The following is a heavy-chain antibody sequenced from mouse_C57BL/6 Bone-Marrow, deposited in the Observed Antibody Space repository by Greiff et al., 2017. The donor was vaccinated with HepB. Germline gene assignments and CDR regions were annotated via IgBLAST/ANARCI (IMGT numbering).Heavy chain of an antibody. Sequence: DVHLVESGGGLVKPGGSLKLSCAASGFTFSSYAMSWVRQTPEKRLEWVATISDGGSYTYYPDNVKGRFTISRDNAKNNLYLQMSHLKSEDTAMYYCASSNPITTVVAGAMDYWGQGTSVTVSS. J-gene: IGHJ4*01. CDR1: GFTFSSYA. V-gene: IGHV5-4*01. D-gene: IGHD1-1*01. CDR2: ISDGGSYT. CDR3: ASSNPITTVVAGAMDY.